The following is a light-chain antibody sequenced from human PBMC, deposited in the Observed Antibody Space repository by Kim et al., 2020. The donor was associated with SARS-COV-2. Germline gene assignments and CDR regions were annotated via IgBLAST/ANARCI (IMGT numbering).Light chain of an antibody. Sequence: GQKVTISCSGSSSNLGNNYVSWYQQLPGTAPKLLIYDNNKRPSGIPDRFSGSQSGTSATLGITGLQTGDEADYYCGTWDSSLSTVVFGGGTQLTVL. CDR2: DNN. V-gene: IGLV1-51*01. CDR3: GTWDSSLSTVV. CDR1: SSNLGNNY. J-gene: IGLJ2*01.